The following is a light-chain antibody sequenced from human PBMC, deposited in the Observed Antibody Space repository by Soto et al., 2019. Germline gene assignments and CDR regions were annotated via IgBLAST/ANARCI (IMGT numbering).Light chain of an antibody. Sequence: DIQMTQSPSSLSAAVEDSIIITCRASQSISNHLNWNQQKPGKAPKLLIFAASSLQSGVPSRFSGSGSGTEFTLTISSLQPDDFATYYCQQYNSYSLTFGGGTKVDIK. CDR1: QSISNH. J-gene: IGKJ4*01. CDR2: AAS. V-gene: IGKV1-17*01. CDR3: QQYNSYSLT.